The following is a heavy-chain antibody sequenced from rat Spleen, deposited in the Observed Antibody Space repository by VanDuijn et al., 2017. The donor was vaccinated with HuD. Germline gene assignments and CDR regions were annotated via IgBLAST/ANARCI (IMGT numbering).Heavy chain of an antibody. Sequence: EVQLVESGGGLVQTGRSMKLSCAASGFTFSSFPMAWVRQAPTKGLEWVATISTSGGSTYYRDSVKGRFTISRDNAKSTIYLQMDSLRSEDTATYYCARHDYGSPRYFDYWGQGVMVTVSS. J-gene: IGHJ2*01. D-gene: IGHD1-3*01. CDR2: ISTSGGST. CDR1: GFTFSSFP. CDR3: ARHDYGSPRYFDY. V-gene: IGHV5-46*01.